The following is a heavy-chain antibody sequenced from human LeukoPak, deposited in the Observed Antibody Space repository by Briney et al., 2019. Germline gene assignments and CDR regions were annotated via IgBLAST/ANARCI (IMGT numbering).Heavy chain of an antibody. D-gene: IGHD3-16*01. CDR3: ARAGEYT. CDR2: IYRGGST. CDR1: GFTVSSNY. V-gene: IGHV3-53*01. J-gene: IGHJ3*02. Sequence: GGSLRLSCAASGFTVSSNYMSWVRQAPGKGLEWVSVIYRGGSTDYTDSVKGRFTISRDNSKNTLYLQMNSLRAEDTAVYYCARAGEYTWGQGTMVTVSS.